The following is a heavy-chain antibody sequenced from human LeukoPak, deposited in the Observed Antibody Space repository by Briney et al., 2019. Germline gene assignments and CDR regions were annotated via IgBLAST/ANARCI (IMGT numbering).Heavy chain of an antibody. CDR2: IDGSGVTS. CDR1: GYTYSSYT. J-gene: IGHJ3*02. Sequence: GRSLRLSCAASGYTYSSYTMLWVRQAPGKGLEWVSAIDGSGVTSFYGDSVKARFTISRDKSKNTLYLQMNSLRAEDTALYYCAKRVAEQSTSWYIDIWGLGTMVTVSS. CDR3: AKRVAEQSTSWYIDI. V-gene: IGHV3-23*02. D-gene: IGHD6-19*01.